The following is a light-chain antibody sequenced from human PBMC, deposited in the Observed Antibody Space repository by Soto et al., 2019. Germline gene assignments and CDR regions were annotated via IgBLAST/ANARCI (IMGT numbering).Light chain of an antibody. V-gene: IGKV3-20*01. CDR2: GAS. J-gene: IGKJ2*01. CDR3: HEFGSSPPAFT. Sequence: ESVLTQSPGTLSLSPGERATLSCRASQSVSTRYLACYQQKPVQAPRLLIDGASIRATGIPDRFSGSGSGTDFTLTISRLEPEDFAVYYCHEFGSSPPAFTFGQGTKLDI. CDR1: QSVSTRY.